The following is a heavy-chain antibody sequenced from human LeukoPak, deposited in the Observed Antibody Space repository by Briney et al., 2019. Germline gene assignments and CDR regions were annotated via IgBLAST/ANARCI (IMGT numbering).Heavy chain of an antibody. CDR1: GGSISSYY. CDR2: INTSGST. Sequence: SETLSLTCTVSGGSISSYYWSWIRQPAGKGLEWIGRINTSGSTNYNPSLKSRVTMSVDTTKNQFSLKLSSVTAADTAVYYCARDHQFEGMAAAGTDYWGQGTLVTVSS. D-gene: IGHD6-13*01. CDR3: ARDHQFEGMAAAGTDY. J-gene: IGHJ4*02. V-gene: IGHV4-4*07.